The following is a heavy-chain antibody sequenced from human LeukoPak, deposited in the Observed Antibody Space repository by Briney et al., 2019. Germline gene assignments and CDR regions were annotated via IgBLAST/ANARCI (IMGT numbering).Heavy chain of an antibody. Sequence: ASVKVSCKASGYTFTSYYMHWVRQSPGQGLEWMGIINPSGGSTSYAQKFQGRVTMTRDISTSTVYMELSSLSSEDTAVYYCARASYSSSWYVGSVTFDYWGQGTLVTVSS. D-gene: IGHD6-13*01. V-gene: IGHV1-46*01. CDR3: ARASYSSSWYVGSVTFDY. J-gene: IGHJ4*02. CDR1: GYTFTSYY. CDR2: INPSGGST.